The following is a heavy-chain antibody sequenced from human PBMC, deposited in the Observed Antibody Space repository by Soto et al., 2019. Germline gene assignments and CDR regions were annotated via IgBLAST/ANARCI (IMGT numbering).Heavy chain of an antibody. CDR3: ARGGFYDSSGARNYYYYGMNV. Sequence: GASLKVSCKASGYTFTSYGINWVRQAPGQGLEWLGWISAYDGYTNYAQILQGRVSMTTDTSTKTAYMELRSLRSDDTAMYYCARGGFYDSSGARNYYYYGMNVWGQGTTVTVSS. V-gene: IGHV1-18*01. CDR1: GYTFTSYG. CDR2: ISAYDGYT. D-gene: IGHD3-22*01. J-gene: IGHJ6*02.